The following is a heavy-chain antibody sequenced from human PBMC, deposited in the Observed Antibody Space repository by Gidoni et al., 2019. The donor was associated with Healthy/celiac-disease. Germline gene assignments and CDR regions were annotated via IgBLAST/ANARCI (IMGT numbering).Heavy chain of an antibody. J-gene: IGHJ4*02. Sequence: QVQLVQSGAEVKKPGSSVKVSCYASGGSLSSYAISWERQAPGQGLERMGGIIPIFGTANYAQKFQGRVTITADKSTSTAYMELSSLRSEDTAVYYCASAGTTVTTSRWSPHFDYWGQGTLVTVSS. CDR1: GGSLSSYA. V-gene: IGHV1-69*06. D-gene: IGHD4-17*01. CDR3: ASAGTTVTTSRWSPHFDY. CDR2: IIPIFGTA.